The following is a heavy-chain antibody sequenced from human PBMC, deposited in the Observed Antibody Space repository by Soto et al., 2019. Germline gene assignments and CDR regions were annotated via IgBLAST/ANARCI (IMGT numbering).Heavy chain of an antibody. J-gene: IGHJ4*02. Sequence: ASVKVSCKASGYTFSSYGITWVRQAPGQGLEWMGWISGYNGYTNYAQKFQDRVTVTTDTSTTTAYLKLRSLTSDDTAVYYCARDRRDYVWGSYRSYFDYWGQGTQVSV. D-gene: IGHD3-16*02. CDR3: ARDRRDYVWGSYRSYFDY. CDR2: ISGYNGYT. V-gene: IGHV1-18*01. CDR1: GYTFSSYG.